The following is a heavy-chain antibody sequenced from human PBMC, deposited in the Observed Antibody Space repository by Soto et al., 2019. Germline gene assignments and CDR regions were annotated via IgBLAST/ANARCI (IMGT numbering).Heavy chain of an antibody. CDR1: GYSFTSYW. J-gene: IGHJ6*02. V-gene: IGHV5-51*01. D-gene: IGHD6-19*01. Sequence: GESLKISCKGSGYSFTSYWIGWVRQMPGKVLEWMGIIYPGDSDTRYSPSFQGQVTISADKSISTAYLQWSSLKASDTAMYYCARIITVAPYYYYYGMDVWGQGTTVNVSS. CDR2: IYPGDSDT. CDR3: ARIITVAPYYYYYGMDV.